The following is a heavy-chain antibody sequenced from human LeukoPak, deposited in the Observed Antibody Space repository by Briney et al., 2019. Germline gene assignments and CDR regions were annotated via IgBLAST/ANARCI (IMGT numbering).Heavy chain of an antibody. D-gene: IGHD5-18*01. Sequence: GGSLRLSCAASGLTFGDYTMNWVRQAPGKGLEWVALISRNGVATKYADSVRGRFTISRDNSKNSLYLQMNSLRTEDSALYYCARDSERGYSYGYPYFDYWGQGTLVTVSS. CDR3: ARDSERGYSYGYPYFDY. CDR2: ISRNGVAT. CDR1: GLTFGDYT. V-gene: IGHV3-43*01. J-gene: IGHJ4*02.